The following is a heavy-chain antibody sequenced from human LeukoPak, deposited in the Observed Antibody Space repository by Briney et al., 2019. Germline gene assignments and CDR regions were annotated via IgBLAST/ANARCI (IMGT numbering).Heavy chain of an antibody. CDR3: ARDRYRSSWNQLYYYYYYMDV. CDR1: GGSISSSSYY. V-gene: IGHV4-39*07. J-gene: IGHJ6*03. Sequence: SETLSLTCTVSGGSISSSSYYWGWIRQPPGKGLKWIGSIYYSGSTYNNPSLKSRVTISVDTSKNQFSLKLSSVSAADTAVYYCARDRYRSSWNQLYYYYYYMDVWGKGTTVTISS. D-gene: IGHD6-13*01. CDR2: IYYSGST.